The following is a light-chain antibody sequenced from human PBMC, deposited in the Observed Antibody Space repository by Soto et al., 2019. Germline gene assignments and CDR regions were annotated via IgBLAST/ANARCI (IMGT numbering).Light chain of an antibody. CDR3: QQRSNWPPN. Sequence: EIVMTQSPATLSVSPGERATLSCRASQNILSNLAWYQQKPGQAPRLLIYDASNRATGIPARFSGSGSGTDFTLTISSLEPEDFAVYYCQQRSNWPPNFGQGTRLEIK. CDR1: QNILSN. J-gene: IGKJ5*01. V-gene: IGKV3-11*01. CDR2: DAS.